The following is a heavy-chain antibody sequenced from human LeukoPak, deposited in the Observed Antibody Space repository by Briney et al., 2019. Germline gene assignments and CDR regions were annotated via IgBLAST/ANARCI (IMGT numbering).Heavy chain of an antibody. D-gene: IGHD6-19*01. CDR1: GYTLTELS. CDR2: FDPEDGET. V-gene: IGHV1-24*01. J-gene: IGHJ4*02. Sequence: ASLKVSCKVSGYTLTELSMHWVRQAPGKGLEWMGGFDPEDGETIYAQKFQGRVTMTEDTSTDTAYMELSSLRSEDTAVYYCATAPIGAVAGTFFDYWGQGTLVTVSS. CDR3: ATAPIGAVAGTFFDY.